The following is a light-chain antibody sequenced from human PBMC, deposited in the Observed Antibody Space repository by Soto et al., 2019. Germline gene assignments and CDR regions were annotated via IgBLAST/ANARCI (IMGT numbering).Light chain of an antibody. V-gene: IGKV3-20*01. CDR3: KQYHSSFT. Sequence: EIVLTQSPGTLSLSPGEGATLSCRASQSVSSSSLTWYQQKRGQAPRLLIYGASSRATGIPDRFSGSGSGTDFTLTISILEAEDFAVYYCKQYHSSFTFGGGTKVEIK. CDR2: GAS. J-gene: IGKJ4*01. CDR1: QSVSSSS.